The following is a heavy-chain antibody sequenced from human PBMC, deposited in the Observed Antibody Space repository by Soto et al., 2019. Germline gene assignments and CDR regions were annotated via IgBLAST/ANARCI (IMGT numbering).Heavy chain of an antibody. V-gene: IGHV4-30-4*01. CDR1: GGSISSGDYY. D-gene: IGHD3-10*01. CDR3: ARETYPTKHNQGVLDP. CDR2: IYYSGST. Sequence: SETLSLTCTVSGGSISSGDYYWSWIRQPPGKGLEWIGYIYYSGSTYYNPSLKSRVTISVDTSKNQFSLKLSSVTAADTAVYYCARETYPTKHNQGVLDPWGQGTLVTGSS. J-gene: IGHJ5*02.